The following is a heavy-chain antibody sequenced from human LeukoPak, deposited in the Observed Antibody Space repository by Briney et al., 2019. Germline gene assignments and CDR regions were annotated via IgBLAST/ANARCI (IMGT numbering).Heavy chain of an antibody. Sequence: SETLSLTCTVSGGSISSYYWSWIRQPPGKGLEWIGYIYYSGSTNYNPSLKSRVTISVDTSKNQFSPKLSSVTAADTAVYYCARGKVAAGHFDYWGQGTLVTVSS. CDR3: ARGKVAAGHFDY. CDR1: GGSISSYY. D-gene: IGHD6-13*01. V-gene: IGHV4-59*01. CDR2: IYYSGST. J-gene: IGHJ4*02.